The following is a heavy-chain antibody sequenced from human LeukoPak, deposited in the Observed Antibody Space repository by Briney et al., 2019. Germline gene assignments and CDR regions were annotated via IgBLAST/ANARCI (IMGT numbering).Heavy chain of an antibody. CDR1: GFTFSSYA. CDR3: AKDGKFGGGSPGDAFDI. CDR2: ISGSGGPT. J-gene: IGHJ3*02. Sequence: PGESLRLSCAASGFTFSSYAMSWVRQAPGKGLEWVSGISGSGGPTYYADSVKGRFTISRDNSKNTPYLQMNSLRAEDTAVYYCAKDGKFGGGSPGDAFDIWGQGKMVTVSS. D-gene: IGHD3-16*01. V-gene: IGHV3-23*01.